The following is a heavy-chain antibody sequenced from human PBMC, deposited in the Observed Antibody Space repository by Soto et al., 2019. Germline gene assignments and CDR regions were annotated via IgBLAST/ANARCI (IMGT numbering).Heavy chain of an antibody. J-gene: IGHJ4*02. V-gene: IGHV1-69*01. CDR3: ASETYCSGGSCYSVDY. CDR1: GGTFSSYA. D-gene: IGHD2-15*01. CDR2: IIPIFGTA. Sequence: QVQLVQSGAEVKKPGSSVKVSCKASGGTFSSYAISWVRQAPGQGLEWMGGIIPIFGTANYAQKFQGRVTITADESTSTDYMELSSLRSEDTAVYYCASETYCSGGSCYSVDYWGQGTLVTVSS.